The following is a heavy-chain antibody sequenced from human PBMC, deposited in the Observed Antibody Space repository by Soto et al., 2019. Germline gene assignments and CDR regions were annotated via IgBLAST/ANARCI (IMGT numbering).Heavy chain of an antibody. D-gene: IGHD3-16*01. CDR2: ISPYTGNT. CDR3: VMVDNYVTPTPQDV. CDR1: GYIFVNYG. V-gene: IGHV1-18*01. J-gene: IGHJ6*02. Sequence: QVQLVQSGDVVKKPGASVKVSCKASGYIFVNYGIAWVRQAPGQGLEWMGWISPYTGNTHSATKVQSRLTMTTDTSTSTAYMDLGSLTSDDTAVYYCVMVDNYVTPTPQDVWGQGTTVTVSS.